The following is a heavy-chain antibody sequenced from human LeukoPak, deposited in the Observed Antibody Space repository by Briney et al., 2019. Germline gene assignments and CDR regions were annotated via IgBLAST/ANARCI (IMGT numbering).Heavy chain of an antibody. CDR2: IKQDGSEK. Sequence: GGSLRLSCAASGFNFTSYRMTWVRQAPGKGLEWVANIKQDGSEKYYVDSVKGRFTISRDNAKDSLYLQMNSLRAEDTAVYYCARDGGRSSSWYADYWGQGTLVTVSS. J-gene: IGHJ4*02. V-gene: IGHV3-7*05. CDR3: ARDGGRSSSWYADY. CDR1: GFNFTSYR. D-gene: IGHD6-13*01.